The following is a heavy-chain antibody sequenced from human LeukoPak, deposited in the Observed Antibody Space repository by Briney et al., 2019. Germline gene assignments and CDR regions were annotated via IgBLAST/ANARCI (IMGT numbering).Heavy chain of an antibody. D-gene: IGHD6-19*01. CDR3: ARRSGIAVAGTDNWFDP. V-gene: IGHV3-74*01. CDR1: RFTLSSYW. J-gene: IGHJ5*02. CDR2: TNYDGSYT. Sequence: PGGSLRLSCVASRFTLSSYWMNWVRQAPGKGLVWVARTNYDGSYTDYADSVKGRFIISRDNAKNTLYLQMNSLRAEDTAVYYCARRSGIAVAGTDNWFDPWGQGTLVTVSS.